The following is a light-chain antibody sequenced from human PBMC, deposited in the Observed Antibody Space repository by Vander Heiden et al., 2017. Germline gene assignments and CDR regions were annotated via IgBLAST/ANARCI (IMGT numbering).Light chain of an antibody. CDR2: SNN. CDR3: AAWDNSLKGV. CDR1: NSNVGSNT. V-gene: IGLV1-44*01. J-gene: IGLJ3*02. Sequence: QSILPPPPSASGTPVQRVTISCSGSNSNVGSNTVNWYQQLPGTDPQLLINSNNKRPSGVPARVSGSKSGSYASPATIGLQSEDEADDYCAAWDNSLKGVFGGGTKLTVL.